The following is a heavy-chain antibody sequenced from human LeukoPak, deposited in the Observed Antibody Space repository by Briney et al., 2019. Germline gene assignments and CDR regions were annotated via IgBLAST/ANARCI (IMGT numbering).Heavy chain of an antibody. D-gene: IGHD2-2*01. CDR2: INHSGST. V-gene: IGHV4-34*01. CDR3: AREEIYCSSTSCYSQDYNWFDP. J-gene: IGHJ5*02. CDR1: GGSFSGYY. Sequence: PSETLSLTCAVYGGSFSGYYWSWIRQPPGKGLEWIGEINHSGSTNYNPSLKSRVTISVDTSKNQFSLKLSSVTAADTAVYYCAREEIYCSSTSCYSQDYNWFDPWGQGTLVTVSS.